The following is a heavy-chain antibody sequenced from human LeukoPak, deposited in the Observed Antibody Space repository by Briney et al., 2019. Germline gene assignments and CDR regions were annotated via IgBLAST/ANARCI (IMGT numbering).Heavy chain of an antibody. Sequence: TSETLSLTCTLSGGSISTYYWSWIRQPPGKGLEWIGYIYHSGSTNYNPSLKSRVTISVDTSKNQFSLKLSSVTAADTAVYYCARGGSYASSIGYWGQGALVTVSS. V-gene: IGHV4-59*01. D-gene: IGHD2-15*01. CDR3: ARGGSYASSIGY. CDR2: IYHSGST. CDR1: GGSISTYY. J-gene: IGHJ4*02.